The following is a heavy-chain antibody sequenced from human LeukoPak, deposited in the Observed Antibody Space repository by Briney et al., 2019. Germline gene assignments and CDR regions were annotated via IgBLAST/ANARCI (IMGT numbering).Heavy chain of an antibody. D-gene: IGHD3-10*01. Sequence: QPSQTLSLTCNVSGGSISGGRYYWSWIRQPAGKGLEWIGRIYTRGSTNYNPSLKSRVTMSVDTSKNQFSLKLSSVTAADTAVYYCATDGMVRGPDAWFDSWGQGTLVTVSS. J-gene: IGHJ5*01. CDR1: GGSISGGRYY. CDR2: IYTRGST. CDR3: ATDGMVRGPDAWFDS. V-gene: IGHV4-61*02.